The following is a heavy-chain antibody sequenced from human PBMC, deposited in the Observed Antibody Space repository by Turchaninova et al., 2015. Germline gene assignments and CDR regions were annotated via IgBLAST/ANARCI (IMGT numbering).Heavy chain of an antibody. J-gene: IGHJ5*02. CDR2: IYYSGST. V-gene: IGHV4-59*01. CDR3: ARVPGKRVGWFDP. Sequence: QVQLQESGPGLVKPSETLSLTCTVSGGSISSYYWSWIRQPPGTGLEWIGYIYYSGSTNYNSSLQSRVTISVATSKNQFSLNLRSVTAADTAVYYCARVPGKRVGWFDPWGQGTLVTVSS. D-gene: IGHD1-26*01. CDR1: GGSISSYY.